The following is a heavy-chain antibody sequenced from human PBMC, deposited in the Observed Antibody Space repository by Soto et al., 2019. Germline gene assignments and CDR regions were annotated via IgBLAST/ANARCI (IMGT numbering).Heavy chain of an antibody. D-gene: IGHD6-13*01. CDR3: AKGPIPAAAPEY. CDR2: ISYDGSNK. CDR1: GFTFSSYG. Sequence: WGSLRLSCAASGFTFSSYGMHWVRQAPGKGLEWVAVISYDGSNKYYADSVKGRFTISRDNSKNTLYLQMNSLRAEDTAVYYCAKGPIPAAAPEYWGQGT. V-gene: IGHV3-30*18. J-gene: IGHJ4*02.